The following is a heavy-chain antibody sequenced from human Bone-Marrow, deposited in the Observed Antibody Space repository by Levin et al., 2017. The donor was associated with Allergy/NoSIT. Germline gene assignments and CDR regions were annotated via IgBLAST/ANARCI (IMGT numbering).Heavy chain of an antibody. D-gene: IGHD5-24*01. CDR1: GFTFNSFW. CDR2: INTDGSNR. Sequence: LTCAASGFTFNSFWMHWVRQPPGQGLVWVSHINTDGSNRQYMDSVKGRFTISRDNAKSTVHLQMNSLRAEDTAVYYCVRGGYNRDVDYWGRGTLVTVSS. J-gene: IGHJ4*02. CDR3: VRGGYNRDVDY. V-gene: IGHV3-74*03.